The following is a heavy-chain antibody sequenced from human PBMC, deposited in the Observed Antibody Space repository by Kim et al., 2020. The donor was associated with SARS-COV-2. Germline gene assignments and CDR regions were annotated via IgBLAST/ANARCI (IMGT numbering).Heavy chain of an antibody. V-gene: IGHV3-33*06. D-gene: IGHD4-17*01. CDR1: GFTFSSYA. CDR2: IWYDGSNK. CDR3: AKCAYGDLGYFDY. Sequence: GGSLRLSCAASGFTFSSYAMHWVRQAPGKGLEWVAVIWYDGSNKYYADSVKGRFTISRDNSKNTLYLQMNSLRAEDTAVYYCAKCAYGDLGYFDYWGQGTLVTVSS. J-gene: IGHJ4*02.